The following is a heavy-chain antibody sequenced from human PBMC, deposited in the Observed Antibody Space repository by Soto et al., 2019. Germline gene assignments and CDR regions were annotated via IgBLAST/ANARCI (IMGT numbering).Heavy chain of an antibody. CDR2: INAGNGNT. D-gene: IGHD6-19*01. V-gene: IGHV1-3*01. CDR1: GYTFTGYA. J-gene: IGHJ4*02. CDR3: ARAVAVAADFDY. Sequence: GASVTVSCKASGYTFTGYAMHWVRQAPGQRLEWMGWINAGNGNTKYSQKFQGRVTITRDTSASTAYMELSSLRSEDTAVYYCARAVAVAADFDYWGQGTLVTVPQ.